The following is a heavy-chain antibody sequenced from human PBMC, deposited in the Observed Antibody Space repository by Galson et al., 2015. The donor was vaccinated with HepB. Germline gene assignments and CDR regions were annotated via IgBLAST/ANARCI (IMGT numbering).Heavy chain of an antibody. D-gene: IGHD3-22*01. CDR2: IGGSGDTT. J-gene: IGHJ4*02. Sequence: SLRLSCAASGFTFSRYAMSWVRQAPGKGLEWVSVIGGSGDTTLYADSVQGWFTISRDNSKNTLYLQMNSLRAEDTAVYYCARGADYYDSGAYLRGRYFDYWGQGTLVTVSS. CDR1: GFTFSRYA. V-gene: IGHV3-23*01. CDR3: ARGADYYDSGAYLRGRYFDY.